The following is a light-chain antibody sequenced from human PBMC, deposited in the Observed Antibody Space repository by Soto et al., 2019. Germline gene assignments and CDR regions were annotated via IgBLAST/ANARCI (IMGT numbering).Light chain of an antibody. CDR2: DVS. CDR1: SSDVGGYNY. CDR3: CSYAGSYLVV. Sequence: QSALTQPRSVSGSPGQSVTISCTGTSSDVGGYNYVSWYQRTQAKAPKLMIYDVSKRPSGVPDRFSGSKSGNTASLTISGLQAEDEADYYCCSYAGSYLVVFGGGTKLTVL. J-gene: IGLJ2*01. V-gene: IGLV2-11*01.